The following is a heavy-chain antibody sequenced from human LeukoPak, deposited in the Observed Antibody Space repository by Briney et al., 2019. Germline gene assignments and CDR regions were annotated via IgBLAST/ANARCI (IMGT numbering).Heavy chain of an antibody. V-gene: IGHV1-2*02. Sequence: ASVKVSCKTSGHTFRDYYMHWFRQAPGQGLEWMGWINPKNGGTNYAQKFQGRVTMTRDTSFSTAYMELSRLRSDDTAVYYCARGPNTAAFDYWGQGTLVTVSS. CDR2: INPKNGGT. D-gene: IGHD6-13*01. CDR1: GHTFRDYY. CDR3: ARGPNTAAFDY. J-gene: IGHJ4*02.